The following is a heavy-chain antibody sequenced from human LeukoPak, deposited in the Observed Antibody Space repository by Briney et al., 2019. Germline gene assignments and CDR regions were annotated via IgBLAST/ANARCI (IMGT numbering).Heavy chain of an antibody. CDR3: TRAPKNDGYGWESDAFDV. CDR2: INPSGGSA. D-gene: IGHD5-24*01. Sequence: AASVKVSCKASGYTFTGYYMHWVRQAPGQGPEWMGVINPSGGSATYTQKFQGRLTMTRDMSTRTVSMEVSGLTSEDTAVYYCTRAPKNDGYGWESDAFDVWGQGTKVTVSS. V-gene: IGHV1-46*01. J-gene: IGHJ3*01. CDR1: GYTFTGYY.